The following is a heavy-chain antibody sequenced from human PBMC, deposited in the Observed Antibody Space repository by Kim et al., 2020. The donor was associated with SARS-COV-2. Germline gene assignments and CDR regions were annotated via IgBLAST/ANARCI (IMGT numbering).Heavy chain of an antibody. CDR2: ISGGGNK. CDR3: AKVGSSPYSYGHS. D-gene: IGHD5-18*01. J-gene: IGHJ4*02. V-gene: IGHV3-23*01. Sequence: GSLRLSCAASGFTFTSYAMAWVRQAPGKGLEWVSAISGGGNKYYADSVKGRFTISRDNSKDALFLQMNSLRAEDTALYYCAKVGSSPYSYGHSWGQGTLVTVSS. CDR1: GFTFTSYA.